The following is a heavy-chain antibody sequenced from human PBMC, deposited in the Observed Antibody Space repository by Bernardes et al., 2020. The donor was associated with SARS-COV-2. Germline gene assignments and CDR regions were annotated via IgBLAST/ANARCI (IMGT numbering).Heavy chain of an antibody. CDR3: ARPTAGSKFDP. CDR2: IYHSGTT. V-gene: IGHV4-4*02. CDR1: GGSITSNNW. D-gene: IGHD1-26*01. J-gene: IGHJ5*02. Sequence: SETLSLTCAVSGGSITSNNWWTWVRQPPGKGLEWIGDIYHSGTTNYNPSLKSRVTISVDNSQNHFSLRLNSVTAADTAVYYCARPTAGSKFDPWGQGTLVTVSS.